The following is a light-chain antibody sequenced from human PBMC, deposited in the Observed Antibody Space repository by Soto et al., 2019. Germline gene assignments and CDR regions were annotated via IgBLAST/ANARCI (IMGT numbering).Light chain of an antibody. CDR1: SSNIGTNT. Sequence: QSVLTQPPSASGTPGQRVSISCSGGSSNIGTNTVNWYQLLPGTAPKLLIFSNDERPSGVPDRFSGSKSGTSASLAISGLQSDDEADYYCATWDDSLNGVVFGGGTKLTVL. V-gene: IGLV1-44*01. J-gene: IGLJ2*01. CDR2: SND. CDR3: ATWDDSLNGVV.